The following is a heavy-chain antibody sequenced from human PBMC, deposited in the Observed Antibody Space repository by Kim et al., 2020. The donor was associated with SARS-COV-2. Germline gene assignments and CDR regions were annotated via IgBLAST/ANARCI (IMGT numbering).Heavy chain of an antibody. Sequence: GGSLRLSCAASGFTFSSYAMSWVRQAPGKGLEWVSAISGSGGSTYYADSVKGRFTISRDNSKNTLYLQMNSLRAEDTAVYYCAKAHPYYYGSGSYVFDYWGQGTLVTVSS. CDR2: ISGSGGST. CDR3: AKAHPYYYGSGSYVFDY. V-gene: IGHV3-23*01. D-gene: IGHD3-10*01. CDR1: GFTFSSYA. J-gene: IGHJ4*02.